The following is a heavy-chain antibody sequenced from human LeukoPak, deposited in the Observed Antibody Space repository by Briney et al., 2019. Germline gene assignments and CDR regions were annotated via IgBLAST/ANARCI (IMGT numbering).Heavy chain of an antibody. CDR3: VSRGYSYGYYYFDY. D-gene: IGHD5-18*01. V-gene: IGHV5-51*01. CDR1: GCGFTSCW. CDR2: IYPGDSDT. J-gene: IGHJ4*02. Sequence: GEALQISCKGSGCGFTSCWIGWVRQMPGKGLEGMGIIYPGDSDTRYSPSFQGQVTISADKSISTAYLQWSSLKASDTAMYYCVSRGYSYGYYYFDYWGQGTLVTVSS.